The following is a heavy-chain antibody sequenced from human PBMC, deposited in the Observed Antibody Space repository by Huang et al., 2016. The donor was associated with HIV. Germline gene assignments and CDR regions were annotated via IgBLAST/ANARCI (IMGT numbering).Heavy chain of an antibody. CDR2: IKRKAAGGST. J-gene: IGHJ3*02. Sequence: EVQLAESGGGLVQPGGSLRLSCGGSGFTRASGFTFSDAWMGWVRQAPGKGLEWVGRIKRKAAGGSTDYPAPVRGRFTISRDDSKSTVYLEMNNLKSEDTAVYYCTTDTFEFYAFDNWGQGTMVTVSS. CDR3: TTDTFEFYAFDN. CDR1: GFTFSDAW. V-gene: IGHV3-15*01.